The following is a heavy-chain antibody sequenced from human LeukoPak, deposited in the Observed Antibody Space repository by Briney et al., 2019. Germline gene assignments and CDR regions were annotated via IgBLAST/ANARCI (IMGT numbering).Heavy chain of an antibody. J-gene: IGHJ3*02. CDR2: ISTSGST. Sequence: SETLSLTCTVSGDSISNNNYYWSWIRQPAGKGLEWIGRISTSGSTNYNPSLKSRVTMSVDTSNNQFSLKLSSVTAADTAVYYCARVSHYYDSSGYYYVRAFDIWGQGTMVTVSS. CDR3: ARVSHYYDSSGYYYVRAFDI. D-gene: IGHD3-22*01. CDR1: GDSISNNNYY. V-gene: IGHV4-61*02.